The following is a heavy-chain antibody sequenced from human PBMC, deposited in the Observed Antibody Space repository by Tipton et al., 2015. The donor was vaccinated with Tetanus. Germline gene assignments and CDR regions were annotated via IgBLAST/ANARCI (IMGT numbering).Heavy chain of an antibody. Sequence: TLSLTCTVSGGSISSSSYYWGWIRQPPGKGLEWIGSIYYSGSTYYNPSLKSRVTISVDTSKNQFSLKLSSVTAADTAVYYCASHPEAVAGTGVDYWGQGTLVTVSS. CDR1: GGSISSSSYY. CDR2: IYYSGST. D-gene: IGHD6-19*01. V-gene: IGHV4-39*01. J-gene: IGHJ4*02. CDR3: ASHPEAVAGTGVDY.